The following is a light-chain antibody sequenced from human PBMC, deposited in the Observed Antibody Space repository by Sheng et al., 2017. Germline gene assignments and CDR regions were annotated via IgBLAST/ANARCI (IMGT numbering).Light chain of an antibody. CDR3: QQYNSYSAT. J-gene: IGKJ1*01. CDR1: QSISSW. V-gene: IGKV1-5*03. CDR2: KAS. Sequence: DIQMTQSPSTLSASVGDRVTITCRASQSISSWLAWYQHKPGKAPNLLIYKASSLESGVPSRFSGSGSGTEFTLTISSLQPDDFATYYCQQYNSYSATFGQGTKVEIK.